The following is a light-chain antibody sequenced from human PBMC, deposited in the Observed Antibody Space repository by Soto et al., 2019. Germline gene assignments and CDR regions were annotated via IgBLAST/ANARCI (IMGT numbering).Light chain of an antibody. J-gene: IGKJ1*01. CDR3: QQYNSYSAGT. V-gene: IGKV1-5*03. CDR1: QSINIW. CDR2: KAS. Sequence: DIPMTQSPSTLSASVGDRVTITCRASQSINIWLAWYQQRPGKPPNLLIHKASTLESGVPSRFSGSGSGTEFTLTISGLQPDDFATYYCQQYNSYSAGTFGQGTKVDIK.